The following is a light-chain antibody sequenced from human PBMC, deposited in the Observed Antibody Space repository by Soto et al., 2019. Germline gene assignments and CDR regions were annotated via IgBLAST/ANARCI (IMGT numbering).Light chain of an antibody. CDR1: QGISSS. J-gene: IGKJ4*01. V-gene: IGKV1-9*01. CDR2: AAS. CDR3: QQLKSFPLS. Sequence: IQLTQSPSSLSASVGDRVTITFRASQGISSSLAWYQQQPGKAPKLLIYAASTLQSGVPSRFSGSGSGTDFTLTISSLQPEDFATYYCQQLKSFPLSFGGGTKVDI.